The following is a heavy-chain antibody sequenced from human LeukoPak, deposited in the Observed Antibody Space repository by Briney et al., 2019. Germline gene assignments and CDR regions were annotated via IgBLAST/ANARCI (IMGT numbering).Heavy chain of an antibody. D-gene: IGHD5-12*01. CDR2: INHSGST. Sequence: PSETLSLTCAVYGGSFSGYYWSWLRQPPGKGLEWIGEINHSGSTNYNPSLKSRVTISVDTSKNQFSLKLSSVTAADTAVYYCARGRVDEYSGYDSGKGLDYWGQGTLVTVSS. CDR1: GGSFSGYY. CDR3: ARGRVDEYSGYDSGKGLDY. J-gene: IGHJ4*02. V-gene: IGHV4-34*01.